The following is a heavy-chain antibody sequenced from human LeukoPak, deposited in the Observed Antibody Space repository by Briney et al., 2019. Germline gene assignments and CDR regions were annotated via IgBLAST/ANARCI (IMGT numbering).Heavy chain of an antibody. D-gene: IGHD3-3*01. Sequence: ASVKVSCKASGYTFTGHYMHWVRQAPGQGLEWMGWINPNSGGTNYAQKFQGRVTMTRDTSISTAYMELSRLRSDDTAVYYCAGGYYDFWSGTVTSIDYWGQGTLVTVSS. J-gene: IGHJ4*02. V-gene: IGHV1-2*02. CDR1: GYTFTGHY. CDR2: INPNSGGT. CDR3: AGGYYDFWSGTVTSIDY.